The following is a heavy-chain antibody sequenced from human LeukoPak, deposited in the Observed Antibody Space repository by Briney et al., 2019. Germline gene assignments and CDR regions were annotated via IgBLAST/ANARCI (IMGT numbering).Heavy chain of an antibody. CDR2: IYYSGST. CDR1: GGSISSGGYY. Sequence: SETLSLTCTVSGGSISSGGYYWSWIRQPPGKGLEWIGYIYYSGSTNYNPSLKSRVTISVDTSKNQFSLKLSSVTAADTAVYYCASTPGYYYDSSGYPPRGYFDYWGQGTLVTVSS. J-gene: IGHJ4*02. V-gene: IGHV4-61*08. CDR3: ASTPGYYYDSSGYPPRGYFDY. D-gene: IGHD3-22*01.